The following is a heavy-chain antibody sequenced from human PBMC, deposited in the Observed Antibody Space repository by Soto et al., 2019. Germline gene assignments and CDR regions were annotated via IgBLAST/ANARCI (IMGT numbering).Heavy chain of an antibody. CDR2: INHSGST. CDR3: ARKVTPWYSSSWSYYYYYGMDV. V-gene: IGHV4-34*01. CDR1: GGSFSGYY. J-gene: IGHJ6*02. D-gene: IGHD6-13*01. Sequence: PSETLSLTCAVYGGSFSGYYWSWIRQPPGKGLEWIGEINHSGSTNYNPSLKSRVTISVDTSKNQFSLKLSSVTAADTAVYYCARKVTPWYSSSWSYYYYYGMDVWGQGTTVTVSS.